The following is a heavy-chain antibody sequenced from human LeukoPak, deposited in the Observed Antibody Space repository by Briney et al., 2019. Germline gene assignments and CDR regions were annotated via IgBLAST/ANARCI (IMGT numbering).Heavy chain of an antibody. CDR2: IYYSGST. V-gene: IGHV4-59*12. D-gene: IGHD3-10*01. CDR1: GGSISSYY. CDR3: ARESETYYYGSGSYYNFPYMDV. J-gene: IGHJ6*03. Sequence: ASETLSLTCTVSGGSISSYYWNWIRQPPGKGLEWIGYIYYSGSTNYNPSLKSRVTISVDTSKNQFSLKLSSVTAADTAVYCCARESETYYYGSGSYYNFPYMDVWGKGTTVTISS.